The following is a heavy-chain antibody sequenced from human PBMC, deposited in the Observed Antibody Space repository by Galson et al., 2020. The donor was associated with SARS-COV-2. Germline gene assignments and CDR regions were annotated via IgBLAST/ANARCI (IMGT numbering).Heavy chain of an antibody. V-gene: IGHV3-30-3*01. CDR1: GFTFSSYA. CDR2: ISYDGSNK. Sequence: TGGSLSLSCAASGFTFSSYAMHWVRQAPGKGLEWVAVISYDGSNKYYADSVKGRFTISRDNSKNTLYLQMNRLRAEDTAVYYCARDGGNWFDPWGQGTLVTVSS. CDR3: ARDGGNWFDP. J-gene: IGHJ5*02. D-gene: IGHD3-3*01.